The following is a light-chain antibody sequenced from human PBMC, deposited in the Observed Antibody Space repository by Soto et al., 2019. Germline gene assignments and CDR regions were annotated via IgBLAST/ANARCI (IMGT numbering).Light chain of an antibody. CDR2: EAS. Sequence: VLTQSPDTLSLSPGERATLSCRASQDVGKFLVWYHQKPGLSPSLVIYEASKRATDIPERFSGGGSGTAFTLTINRLEPEDVGFYYCQQRNSWPLTFGGGTKVELK. V-gene: IGKV3-11*01. CDR1: QDVGKF. J-gene: IGKJ4*01. CDR3: QQRNSWPLT.